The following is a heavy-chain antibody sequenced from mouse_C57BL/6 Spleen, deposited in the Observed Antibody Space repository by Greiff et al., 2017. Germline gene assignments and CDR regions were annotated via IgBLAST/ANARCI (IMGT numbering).Heavy chain of an antibody. D-gene: IGHD4-1*01. Sequence: QVQLQQPGTELVKPGASGYTFTSYWMHWVKQRPGQGLEWIGNINPSNGGTNYNEKFKSKATLTVDKSSSTAYMQLSSLTSEDSAVYYCARRAGTRAMDYWGQGTSVTVSS. V-gene: IGHV1-53*01. CDR1: GYTFTSYW. CDR2: INPSNGGT. J-gene: IGHJ4*01. CDR3: ARRAGTRAMDY.